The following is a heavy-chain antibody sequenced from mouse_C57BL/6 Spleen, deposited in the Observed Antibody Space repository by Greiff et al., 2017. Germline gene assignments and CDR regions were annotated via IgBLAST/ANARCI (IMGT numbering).Heavy chain of an antibody. CDR2: INPNNGGP. Sequence: EVQLQQSGPELVKPGASVKMSCKASGYTFTDYNMHWVKQSHGKSLEWIGYINPNNGGPSYNQKFKGKATLTVNKSSSTAYMELRSLTTEDCAVYYWTRGGRAMITTDYCDYWGQGTTLTVSS. CDR3: TRGGRAMITTDYCDY. V-gene: IGHV1-22*01. J-gene: IGHJ2*01. D-gene: IGHD2-4*01. CDR1: GYTFTDYN.